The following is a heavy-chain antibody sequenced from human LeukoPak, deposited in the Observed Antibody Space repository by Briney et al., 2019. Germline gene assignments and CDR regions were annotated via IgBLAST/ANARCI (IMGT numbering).Heavy chain of an antibody. D-gene: IGHD1-26*01. Sequence: SETLSLTCTVSGGSISNSSYYWGWIRQPPGKGLEWIGSIYYSGSTYYNPSLKSRVTISVDTSKNQFSLKLSSVTAADTAVYYCARSGSGSYPVWGDFDYWGQGTLVTVSS. CDR2: IYYSGST. V-gene: IGHV4-39*01. J-gene: IGHJ4*02. CDR1: GGSISNSSYY. CDR3: ARSGSGSYPVWGDFDY.